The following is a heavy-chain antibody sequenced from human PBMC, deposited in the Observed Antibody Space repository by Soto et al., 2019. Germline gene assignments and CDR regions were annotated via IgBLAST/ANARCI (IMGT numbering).Heavy chain of an antibody. CDR3: TREGYGPWIHPLDY. CDR2: INAASGNT. Sequence: QVQLVQSGAEVKEPGASVKVSCEASGHTLTNDDIHWVRQAPGERLEWMGWINAASGNTKYSQKFQGRVTMTTDTSARIVYMELGSLKSEDTAMYYCTREGYGPWIHPLDYWGQGTRVTVSS. CDR1: GHTLTNDD. J-gene: IGHJ4*02. V-gene: IGHV1-3*01. D-gene: IGHD3-10*01.